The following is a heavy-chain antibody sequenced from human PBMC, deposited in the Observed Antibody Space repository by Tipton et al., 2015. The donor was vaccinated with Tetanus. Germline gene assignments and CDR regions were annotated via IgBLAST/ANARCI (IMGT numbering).Heavy chain of an antibody. V-gene: IGHV4-59*12. CDR1: GASIRSYY. J-gene: IGHJ4*02. CDR3: ARVFGQLLRVVVFDY. Sequence: LRLSCSVSGASIRSYYWSWIRQPPGKALEFIGYINYSGNTRNNPSLRSRVTTSVDMSKNQFSLRLTSVTAADTAVYYCARVFGQLLRVVVFDYWGQGMMVTVSS. D-gene: IGHD2-15*01. CDR2: INYSGNT.